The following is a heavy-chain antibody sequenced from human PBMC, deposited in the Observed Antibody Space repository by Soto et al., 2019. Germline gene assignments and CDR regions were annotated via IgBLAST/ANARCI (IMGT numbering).Heavy chain of an antibody. Sequence: KSGGSLRLSCAVFGFTFSNYKMSWVRQAPGKGLEWVSSVSSTSGYIYYGDSVKGRFTISRDNAKNSLYLQMNSLRAGDTAVYYCARGNVDTSVVNEYYFDYWGQGTLVTVSS. D-gene: IGHD5-18*01. CDR2: VSSTSGYI. V-gene: IGHV3-21*01. CDR3: ARGNVDTSVVNEYYFDY. CDR1: GFTFSNYK. J-gene: IGHJ4*02.